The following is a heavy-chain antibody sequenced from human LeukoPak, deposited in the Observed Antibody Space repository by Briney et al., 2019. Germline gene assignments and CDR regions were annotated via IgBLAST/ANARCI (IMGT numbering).Heavy chain of an antibody. J-gene: IGHJ4*02. D-gene: IGHD2-15*01. CDR3: ARGGDCSGGSCYPRFDY. CDR1: GYTFTSYY. CDR2: INPSGGST. V-gene: IGHV1-46*03. Sequence: ASVKVSCKASGYTFTSYYMHWVRQAPGQGLEWMGIINPSGGSTSYAQKFQGRVTMTRDTSTSTVYMELSSLRSEATAVYYCARGGDCSGGSCYPRFDYWGQGTLVTVSS.